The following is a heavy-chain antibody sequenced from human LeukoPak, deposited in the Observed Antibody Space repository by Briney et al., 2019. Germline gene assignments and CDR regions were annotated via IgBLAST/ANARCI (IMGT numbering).Heavy chain of an antibody. D-gene: IGHD3-16*01. V-gene: IGHV3-53*01. CDR3: ARGGNGPFEY. J-gene: IGHJ4*02. Sequence: GGSLKLSCAASGFTVSSNYMSWVRQAPGKGLEWVSIIYSGGSTYYADSTKGRFTISRDNSKNTLYLQMNSLRAEDTAVYHCARGGNGPFEYWGQGTLVTVSS. CDR1: GFTVSSNY. CDR2: IYSGGST.